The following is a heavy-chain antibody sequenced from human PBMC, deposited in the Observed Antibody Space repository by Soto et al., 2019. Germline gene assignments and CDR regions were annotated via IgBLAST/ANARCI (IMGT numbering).Heavy chain of an antibody. J-gene: IGHJ6*02. Sequence: PGGSLRLSCAASGFTFSSYSMNWVRQAPGKGLEWVSYISSSSSTIYYADSVKGRFTISRDNAKNSLYLQMNSVRDEDTAVYYCARDPTDYDYGMDVLGQGTTVTVSS. D-gene: IGHD3-3*01. CDR3: ARDPTDYDYGMDV. CDR1: GFTFSSYS. V-gene: IGHV3-48*02. CDR2: ISSSSSTI.